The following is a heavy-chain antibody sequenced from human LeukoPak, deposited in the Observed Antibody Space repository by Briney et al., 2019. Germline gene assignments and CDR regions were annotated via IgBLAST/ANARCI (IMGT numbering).Heavy chain of an antibody. D-gene: IGHD2-2*01. CDR1: GGTFSSYA. J-gene: IGHJ6*02. Sequence: TVKVSFTASGGTFSSYAISWVRQAPGQGLEWMGGIIPIFGTANYAQKFQGRVTITADESTSTAYMELSSLRSEDTAVYYCARHCSSTSCYAGDYYYYGMDVWGQGTTVTVSS. CDR2: IIPIFGTA. CDR3: ARHCSSTSCYAGDYYYYGMDV. V-gene: IGHV1-69*13.